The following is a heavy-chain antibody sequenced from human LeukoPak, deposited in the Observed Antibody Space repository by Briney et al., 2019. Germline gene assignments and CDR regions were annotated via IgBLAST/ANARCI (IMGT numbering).Heavy chain of an antibody. V-gene: IGHV3-30*03. CDR2: ISYDGSNK. CDR3: ARDGNYYYDSSGPWGAFDI. J-gene: IGHJ3*02. CDR1: EFTFSSYG. D-gene: IGHD3-22*01. Sequence: GGSLRLSCAASEFTFSSYGMHWVRQAPGKGLEWVAVISYDGSNKYYADSVKGRFTISRDNSKNTLYLQMNSLRAEDTAVYYCARDGNYYYDSSGPWGAFDIWGQGTMVTVSS.